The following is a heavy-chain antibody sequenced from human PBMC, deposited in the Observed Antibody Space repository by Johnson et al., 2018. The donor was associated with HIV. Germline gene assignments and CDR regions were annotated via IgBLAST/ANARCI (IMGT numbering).Heavy chain of an antibody. V-gene: IGHV3-30-3*02. CDR1: GFTFSSYA. D-gene: IGHD3-10*01. J-gene: IGHJ3*01. Sequence: QEKLVESGGGVVQPGGSLRLSCAASGFTFSSYAMHWVRQAPGKGLEWVAVISYDGSNKSYADSVRGRFTISRDNSKNTLSLQMNTLRAEDTAVYYCAKEMYYFNSGNHFDAFHVGGQGTLVTVSS. CDR3: AKEMYYFNSGNHFDAFHV. CDR2: ISYDGSNK.